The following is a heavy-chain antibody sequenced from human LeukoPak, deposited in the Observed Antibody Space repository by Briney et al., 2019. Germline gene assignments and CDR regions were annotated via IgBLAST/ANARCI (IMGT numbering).Heavy chain of an antibody. Sequence: PSETLSLTCTVSGGSISSYYWSWIRQPPGKGLEWIGYIYYSGSTNYNPSLKSRVTISVDTSKNQFSLKLSSVTAADTAVYYCARCGSYLNYYYYYMDAWGKGTTVTVSS. CDR1: GGSISSYY. D-gene: IGHD1-26*01. V-gene: IGHV4-59*01. CDR3: ARCGSYLNYYYYYMDA. CDR2: IYYSGST. J-gene: IGHJ6*03.